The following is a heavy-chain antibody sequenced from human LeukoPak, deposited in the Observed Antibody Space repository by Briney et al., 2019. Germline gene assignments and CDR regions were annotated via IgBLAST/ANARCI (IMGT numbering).Heavy chain of an antibody. CDR1: GYIFTGHY. J-gene: IGHJ3*02. D-gene: IGHD5-24*01. CDR3: ARVGDGLNDAFDI. CDR2: ISPKTGGT. Sequence: GASVKVSCKASGYIFTGHYMNWVRQAPGQGLEWMGRISPKTGGTNFAQNFQGRVTMTRDTSISTGYMELTRLRPDDTAVYYCARVGDGLNDAFDIWGQGTMVTVSS. V-gene: IGHV1-2*06.